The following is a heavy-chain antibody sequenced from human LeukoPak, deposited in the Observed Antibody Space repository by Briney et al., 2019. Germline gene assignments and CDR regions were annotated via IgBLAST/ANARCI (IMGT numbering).Heavy chain of an antibody. CDR1: GYTFTSYD. CDR3: ARGSIINYSGSYRI. J-gene: IGHJ3*02. Sequence: ASVKVSCKASGYTFTSYDINWVRQATGQGLEWMGWMNPNNGNTVYAQKFQGRVTMTRDTSTSTAYMELYSLRSEDTAVYYCARGSIINYSGSYRIWGQGTMVTVSS. D-gene: IGHD1-26*01. V-gene: IGHV1-8*01. CDR2: MNPNNGNT.